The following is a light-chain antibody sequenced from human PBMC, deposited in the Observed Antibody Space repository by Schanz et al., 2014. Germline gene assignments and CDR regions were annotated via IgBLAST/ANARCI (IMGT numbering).Light chain of an antibody. Sequence: QSVLTQPASVSGSPGQSITISCTGTSSDVGGYNYVSWYQQHPGEAPKLIIYDVTYRPSGVPARFSGSKSGNTASLTISGLQADDEADYYCQSYDSSLSAWVFGGGTKLTVL. CDR2: DVT. J-gene: IGLJ3*02. V-gene: IGLV2-14*01. CDR1: SSDVGGYNY. CDR3: QSYDSSLSAWV.